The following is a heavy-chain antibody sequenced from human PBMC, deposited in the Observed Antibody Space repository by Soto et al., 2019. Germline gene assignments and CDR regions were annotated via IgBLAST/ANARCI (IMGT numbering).Heavy chain of an antibody. J-gene: IGHJ6*02. V-gene: IGHV1-18*01. CDR3: ASFSIAAADPYGMDV. D-gene: IGHD6-13*01. Sequence: QVQLVQSGAEVKKPGASVKVSCKASGYTFTSYGFSWVRQAPGRGLEWMGWISAYNGNTNYAQKVQGRVTMTTDTSTSTAYMELRSLRSDDTAVYYCASFSIAAADPYGMDVWGQGTTVTVSS. CDR2: ISAYNGNT. CDR1: GYTFTSYG.